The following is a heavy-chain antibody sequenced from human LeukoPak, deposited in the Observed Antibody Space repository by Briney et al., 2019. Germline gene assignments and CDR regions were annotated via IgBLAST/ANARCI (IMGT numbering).Heavy chain of an antibody. D-gene: IGHD6-13*01. Sequence: SETLSLTCTVSGYSISSGYYWGWIRQPPGKGLEWIGSIYHSGSTYYNPSLKSRVTMSLDTSKNQFSLKLSSVTAADTAVYYCARGEKQQLVYNWFDPWGQGTLVTVSS. CDR3: ARGEKQQLVYNWFDP. CDR2: IYHSGST. V-gene: IGHV4-38-2*02. CDR1: GYSISSGYY. J-gene: IGHJ5*02.